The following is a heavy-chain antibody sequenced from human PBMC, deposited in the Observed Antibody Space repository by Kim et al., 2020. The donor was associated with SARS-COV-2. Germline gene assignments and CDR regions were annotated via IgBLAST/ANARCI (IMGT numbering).Heavy chain of an antibody. J-gene: IGHJ3*01. CDR1: EFTFSNHG. D-gene: IGHD2-15*01. CDR3: TRGYLGAFDL. CDR2: IKSDEIIM. Sequence: GGSLRLSCAASEFTFSNHGMHWVRQAPGKGLVWVSGIKSDEIIMNYADSVKGRFTISRDNAKNTLYLQMNSLRAEDTAVYYCTRGYLGAFDLWGQGTIVTVSS. V-gene: IGHV3-74*01.